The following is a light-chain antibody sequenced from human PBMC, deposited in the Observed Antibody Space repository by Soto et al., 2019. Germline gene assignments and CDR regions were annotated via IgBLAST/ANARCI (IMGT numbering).Light chain of an antibody. V-gene: IGKV3-15*01. J-gene: IGKJ5*01. Sequence: EIVMTQSPATLSVSPGERATLSCRASQSVSSNLAWYQQKPGQAPRLLIYGASTRATGISARFSGSRSGTEFTLTNSSLQSEDFAVYYCQQYNNWPPTFGQGTRLEIK. CDR1: QSVSSN. CDR2: GAS. CDR3: QQYNNWPPT.